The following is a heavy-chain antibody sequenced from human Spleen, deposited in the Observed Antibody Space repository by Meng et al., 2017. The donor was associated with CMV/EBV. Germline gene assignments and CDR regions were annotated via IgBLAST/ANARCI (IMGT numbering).Heavy chain of an antibody. J-gene: IGHJ5*02. D-gene: IGHD6-13*01. CDR3: ARDGAKYSSSWYRGHTKPNWFDP. CDR1: GFTFSSYS. CDR2: ISRSSSYI. Sequence: GALRLSCVASGFTFSSYSMNWVRQAPGKGLEWVSSISRSSSYIYYADSVKGRFTISRANAKNSLYLQMNSLRAEDTAVYYCARDGAKYSSSWYRGHTKPNWFDPWGQGTLVTVSS. V-gene: IGHV3-21*01.